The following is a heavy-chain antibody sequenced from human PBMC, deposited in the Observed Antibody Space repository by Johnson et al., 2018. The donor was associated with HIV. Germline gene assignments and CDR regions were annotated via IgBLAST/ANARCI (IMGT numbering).Heavy chain of an antibody. CDR1: GFTFSAYP. J-gene: IGHJ3*01. CDR2: ISYDGANA. V-gene: IGHV3-30-3*01. D-gene: IGHD5-18*01. Sequence: QVQLVESGGGVVQPGKSLRLSCAGTGFTFSAYPMHWVRQTPAKGLEWMAIISYDGANADYADSVKGRFTISRDNSNNRLYLQMSGLRTEDTGVYYWARDGAIHLHEDVFDFWGQGTTVTVSS. CDR3: ARDGAIHLHEDVFDF.